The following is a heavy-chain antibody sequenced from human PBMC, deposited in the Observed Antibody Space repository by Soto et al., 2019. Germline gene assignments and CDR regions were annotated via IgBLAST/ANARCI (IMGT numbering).Heavy chain of an antibody. CDR2: IFNSGTT. CDR1: GGSISSGGYF. J-gene: IGHJ4*02. D-gene: IGHD1-1*01. Sequence: QVQLHESGPGLVKPSQTLSLTCTVSGGSISSGGYFWSWIRQPPGKGLEWIGNIFNSGTTYYNPSLKSRVTISVDTSKNQFSLKLSSVTAADPAVYFCARGVLYWGQGTLVTVSS. V-gene: IGHV4-31*03. CDR3: ARGVLY.